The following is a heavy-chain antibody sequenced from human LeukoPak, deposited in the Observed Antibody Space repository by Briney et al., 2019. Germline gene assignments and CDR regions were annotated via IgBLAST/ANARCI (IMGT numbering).Heavy chain of an antibody. CDR3: ARHRDYSNYYYYTMDV. Sequence: IHPGDSDPIYSPSFQGQVTISADKSITTAYLQWTSLKASDTAIYYCARHRDYSNYYYYTMDVWGQGTTVTVSS. J-gene: IGHJ6*02. D-gene: IGHD4-11*01. CDR2: IHPGDSDP. V-gene: IGHV5-51*01.